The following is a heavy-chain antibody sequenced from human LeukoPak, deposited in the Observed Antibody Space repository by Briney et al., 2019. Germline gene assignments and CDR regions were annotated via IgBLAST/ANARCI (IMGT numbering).Heavy chain of an antibody. D-gene: IGHD2-2*02. J-gene: IGHJ4*02. V-gene: IGHV3-74*01. CDR1: GFTFSSYW. Sequence: GGSLRLSCAASGFTFSSYWMHWVRQAPGKGLVWVSRINSDGSSTSYADSVRGRFTISRDNAKNTLFLQMNSLRAEDTAVYYCARAHIVVVPAAIRPLDYWGQGTLVTVSS. CDR2: INSDGSST. CDR3: ARAHIVVVPAAIRPLDY.